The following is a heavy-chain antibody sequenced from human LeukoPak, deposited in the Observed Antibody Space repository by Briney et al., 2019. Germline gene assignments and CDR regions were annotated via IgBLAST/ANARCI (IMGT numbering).Heavy chain of an antibody. Sequence: SETLSLSCAVYGGSFSGYYWSWIRQPAGKGLEWIGEINHSGSTNYSPSLKSRVTISVDTSKNQFSLKLSSVTAADTAVYYCARMYITMVRGVIGYYYGMDVWGKGTTVTVSS. CDR3: ARMYITMVRGVIGYYYGMDV. V-gene: IGHV4-34*01. J-gene: IGHJ6*04. CDR1: GGSFSGYY. CDR2: INHSGST. D-gene: IGHD3-10*01.